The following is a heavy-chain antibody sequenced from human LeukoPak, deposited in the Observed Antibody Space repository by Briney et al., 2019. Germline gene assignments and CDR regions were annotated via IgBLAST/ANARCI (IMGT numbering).Heavy chain of an antibody. CDR1: GGSIGGYY. CDR3: ARHSSLGHFDF. Sequence: SETLSLTCSVSGGSIGGYYWSWIRQPPGKELEWIGHIYYSGSTNYNPSLESRVTMSVDTSKSQVSLKLSSVTAADTAVYYCARHSSLGHFDFWGQGTLVTVSP. J-gene: IGHJ4*02. CDR2: IYYSGST. V-gene: IGHV4-59*08.